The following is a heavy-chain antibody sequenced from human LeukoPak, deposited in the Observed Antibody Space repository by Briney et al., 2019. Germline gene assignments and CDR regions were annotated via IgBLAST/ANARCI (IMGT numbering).Heavy chain of an antibody. CDR1: GYTFTGYY. CDR3: ARVPRGVAAGYYFDC. J-gene: IGHJ4*02. V-gene: IGHV1-2*02. D-gene: IGHD6-13*01. CDR2: INPNSSGT. Sequence: ASVKVSCKASGYTFTGYYMHWVRQPPGQGLEWMGWINPNSSGTNYAQKFQGRVTMTRDTSISTAYMELSRLRSDDTAVYYCARVPRGVAAGYYFDCWGQGILVTVSS.